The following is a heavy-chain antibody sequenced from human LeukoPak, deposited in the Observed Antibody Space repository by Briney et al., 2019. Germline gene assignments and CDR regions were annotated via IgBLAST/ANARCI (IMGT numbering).Heavy chain of an antibody. J-gene: IGHJ4*02. CDR2: ISSSGSTI. CDR3: ARVQWGSLVAIDY. CDR1: GFTFSSYE. D-gene: IGHD5-12*01. V-gene: IGHV3-48*03. Sequence: GGSLRLSCAASGFTFSSYEMNWVRQAPGKGLEWVSYISSSGSTIYYTDSVKGRSTISRDNSKNTLYLQMNSLRAEDTAVYYCARVQWGSLVAIDYWGQGTLVTVSS.